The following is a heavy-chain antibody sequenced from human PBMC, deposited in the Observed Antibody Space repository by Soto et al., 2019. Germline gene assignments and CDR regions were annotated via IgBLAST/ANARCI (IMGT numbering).Heavy chain of an antibody. CDR2: IIPIFGTA. Sequence: QVQLVQSGAEVKKPGSSVKVSCKASGGTFSSYAISWVRQAPGQGLEWMGGIIPIFGTANYAQKFQGRVTITADEATSTAYIELSSLRSEDTAVYYCATPRGCSSTSCFNWFDPWGQGTLVTVSS. CDR1: GGTFSSYA. D-gene: IGHD2-2*01. V-gene: IGHV1-69*01. CDR3: ATPRGCSSTSCFNWFDP. J-gene: IGHJ5*02.